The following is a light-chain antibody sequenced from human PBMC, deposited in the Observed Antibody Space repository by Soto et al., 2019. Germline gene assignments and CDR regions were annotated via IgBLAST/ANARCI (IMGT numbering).Light chain of an antibody. Sequence: VLTQSPGTLSLSPGERATLSCRASQRVNSNYFAWYQQKPGQAPRLLVFCASTRATGIPDRFSGSGSGTDFILTISRVEPEDFAVYYCQQYTASSGIFSFGPGNKVDIK. V-gene: IGKV3-20*01. CDR2: CAS. CDR3: QQYTASSGIFS. J-gene: IGKJ3*01. CDR1: QRVNSNY.